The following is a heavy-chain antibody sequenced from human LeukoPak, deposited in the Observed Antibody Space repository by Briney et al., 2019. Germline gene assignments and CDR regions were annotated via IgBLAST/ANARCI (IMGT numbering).Heavy chain of an antibody. CDR3: ARGRGPPSVLRFLEWLPVFDY. CDR1: GFTVSSNY. D-gene: IGHD3-3*01. J-gene: IGHJ4*02. V-gene: IGHV3-66*01. Sequence: PGGSLRLSCAASGFTVSSNYMSWVRQAPGKGLEWVSVIYSGGSTYYADSVKGRFTISRDNSKNTLYLQMNSLRAEDTAVYYCARGRGPPSVLRFLEWLPVFDYWGQGTLVTVSS. CDR2: IYSGGST.